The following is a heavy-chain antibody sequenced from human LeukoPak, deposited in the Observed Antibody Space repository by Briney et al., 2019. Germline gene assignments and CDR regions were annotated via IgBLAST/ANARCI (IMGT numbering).Heavy chain of an antibody. CDR3: ARGSNWGTYYYYYMDV. D-gene: IGHD7-27*01. CDR2: INHSGST. J-gene: IGHJ6*03. Sequence: SETLSLTCAVYGGSFSGYYWSWIRQPLGKGLEWIGEINHSGSTNYNPSLKSRVTISVDTSKNQFSLKLSSVTAADTAVYYCARGSNWGTYYYYYMDVWGKGTTVTVSS. CDR1: GGSFSGYY. V-gene: IGHV4-34*01.